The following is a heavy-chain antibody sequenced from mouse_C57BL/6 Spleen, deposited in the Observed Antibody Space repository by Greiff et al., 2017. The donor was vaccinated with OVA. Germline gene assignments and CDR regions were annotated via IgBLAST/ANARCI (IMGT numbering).Heavy chain of an antibody. CDR3: ARNLYYGSSALGY. Sequence: VQLQQSGPELVKPGASVKISCKASGYSFTGYYMNWVKQSPEKSLEWIGEINPSTGGTTYNQKFKAKATLTVDKSSSTAYMQLKSLTSEDSAVYYWARNLYYGSSALGYWGQGTTLTVSS. V-gene: IGHV1-42*01. J-gene: IGHJ2*01. CDR1: GYSFTGYY. D-gene: IGHD1-1*01. CDR2: INPSTGGT.